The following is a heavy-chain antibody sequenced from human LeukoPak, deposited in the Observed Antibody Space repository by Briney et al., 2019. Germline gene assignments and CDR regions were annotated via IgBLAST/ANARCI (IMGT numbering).Heavy chain of an antibody. J-gene: IGHJ3*02. CDR1: GFTFSTYT. CDR3: ATYSGPWAFDI. V-gene: IGHV3-21*01. CDR2: ITSSSNYI. Sequence: GGSLRLSCAASGFTFSTYTMNWVRQAPGKGLEWVSSITSSSNYIYYADSVKGRFTISRDNAKNSLYLQMNSLRAEDTAVYYCATYSGPWAFDIWGQGTMVTVSS. D-gene: IGHD1-26*01.